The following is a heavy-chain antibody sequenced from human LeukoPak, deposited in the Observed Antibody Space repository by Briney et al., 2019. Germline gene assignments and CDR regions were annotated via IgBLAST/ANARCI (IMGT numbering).Heavy chain of an antibody. V-gene: IGHV1-46*01. Sequence: ASVKVSCKASGYTFTSYYMHWVRQAPGQGLEWMGIINPSGGSTSYAQKFQGRVTMTRDTSTSTVYMELSSLRSEDTAVYYCARGLYYYDSSGSIDAFDIWGQGTMVTVSS. CDR3: ARGLYYYDSSGSIDAFDI. CDR1: GYTFTSYY. CDR2: INPSGGST. J-gene: IGHJ3*02. D-gene: IGHD3-22*01.